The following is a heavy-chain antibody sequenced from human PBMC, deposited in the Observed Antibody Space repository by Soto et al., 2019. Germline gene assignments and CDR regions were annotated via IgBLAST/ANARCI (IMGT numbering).Heavy chain of an antibody. Sequence: SETLSLTCAVSGGSISSGGYSWSWIRQPPGKGLEWIGYIYHSGSTYYNPSLKSRVTISVDRSKNQFSLKLSSVTAADTAVYYCARQGSYGYSPILYWGQGTLVTVSS. CDR1: GGSISSGGYS. V-gene: IGHV4-30-2*01. D-gene: IGHD5-18*01. J-gene: IGHJ4*02. CDR2: IYHSGST. CDR3: ARQGSYGYSPILY.